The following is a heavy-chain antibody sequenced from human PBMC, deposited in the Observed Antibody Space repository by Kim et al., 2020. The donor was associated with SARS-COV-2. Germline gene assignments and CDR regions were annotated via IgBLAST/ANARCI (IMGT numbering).Heavy chain of an antibody. CDR2: MKPDGNEK. CDR3: TRGRVPYY. Sequence: GGSLRLSCVASGFIFNNYWMSWVRQAPGKGLEWVANMKPDGNEKYYVDSVKGRFTISRDNAKNSVYLQMNNLRSEDTAVYYCTRGRVPYYWGQGTLVTVSS. J-gene: IGHJ4*02. V-gene: IGHV3-7*01. CDR1: GFIFNNYW.